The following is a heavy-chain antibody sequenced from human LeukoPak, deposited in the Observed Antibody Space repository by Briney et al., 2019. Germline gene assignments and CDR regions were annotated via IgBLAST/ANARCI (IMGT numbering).Heavy chain of an antibody. Sequence: SETLSLTCTVSGGSISSYYWSWIRQPSGKGLEWIGYIYYSGSTNYNPSLKSRVTISVDTSKNQFSLELSSVTAADTAVYYCARAYYDILTGYEGWFDPWGQGTLVTVSS. J-gene: IGHJ5*02. CDR3: ARAYYDILTGYEGWFDP. CDR1: GGSISSYY. V-gene: IGHV4-59*01. CDR2: IYYSGST. D-gene: IGHD3-9*01.